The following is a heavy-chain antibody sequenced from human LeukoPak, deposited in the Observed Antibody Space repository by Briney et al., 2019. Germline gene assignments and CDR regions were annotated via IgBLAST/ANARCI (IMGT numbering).Heavy chain of an antibody. D-gene: IGHD5-12*01. V-gene: IGHV3-23*01. CDR1: GFTFSSYA. CDR3: AKAWSGYDYYFDY. J-gene: IGHJ4*02. CDR2: ISGSGGST. Sequence: GGSLRLSCAASGFTFSSYAMSWVRQAPGKGLEWVSAISGSGGSTYYADPVKGRFTISRDNSKNTLYLQMNSLRAEDTAVYYCAKAWSGYDYYFDYWGQGTLVAVSS.